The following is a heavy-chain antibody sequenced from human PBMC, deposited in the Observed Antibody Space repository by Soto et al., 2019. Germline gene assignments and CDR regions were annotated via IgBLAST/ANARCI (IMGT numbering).Heavy chain of an antibody. V-gene: IGHV3-23*01. Sequence: DVQLLESGGDLAQPGGSLRLSCEASGFTFNNYAIAWVRQAPGKGLEWVSGITSSGAAYYADSVKGRFTISRDNSKNTLDLQMNSLRAEDTAVYYCVKGESSVSARDFDPWGQGTLVTVSS. CDR2: ITSSGAA. CDR3: VKGESSVSARDFDP. D-gene: IGHD3-22*01. CDR1: GFTFNNYA. J-gene: IGHJ5*02.